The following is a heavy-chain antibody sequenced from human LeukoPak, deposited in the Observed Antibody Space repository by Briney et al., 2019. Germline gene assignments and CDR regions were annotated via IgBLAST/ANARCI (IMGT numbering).Heavy chain of an antibody. CDR3: AARERLDWILY. J-gene: IGHJ4*02. V-gene: IGHV4-59*01. Sequence: PSETLSLTCTVSGGSISSYYWSWIRQPLGKGLEWIGYIYYSGSSNHNPSLKSRVTMSVDTSKNQLSLNLTSVTAADTAVDYCAARERLDWILYWAKGPLVTVSS. CDR1: GGSISSYY. D-gene: IGHD3-9*01. CDR2: IYYSGSS.